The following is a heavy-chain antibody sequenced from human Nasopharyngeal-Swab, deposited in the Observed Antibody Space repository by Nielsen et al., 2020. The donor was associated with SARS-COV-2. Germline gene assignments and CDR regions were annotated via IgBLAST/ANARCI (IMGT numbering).Heavy chain of an antibody. V-gene: IGHV4-34*01. D-gene: IGHD1-7*01. Sequence: ESLKISCAVYGGSFSGYYWSWIRQPPGKGLEWIGEINHSGSTNYNPSLKSRVTISVDTSKNQFSLKLSSVTAADTAVYYCARGDGTVYYYYGMDVWGQGTTVTVSS. CDR3: ARGDGTVYYYYGMDV. J-gene: IGHJ6*02. CDR2: INHSGST. CDR1: GGSFSGYY.